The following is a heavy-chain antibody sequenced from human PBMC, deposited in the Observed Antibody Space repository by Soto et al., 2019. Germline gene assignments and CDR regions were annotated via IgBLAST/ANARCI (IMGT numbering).Heavy chain of an antibody. J-gene: IGHJ6*02. Sequence: PSETLSLTCTVSGGSITSSYWSWIRRPPGKGLEWIAYNYDTGISGYTPSTSYNPSLKSRVTMSVDTSKSQFSLTLTSVTAADPAVYYCARGEDAFFYYGLDVWGQGITVTVSS. CDR2: NYDTGISGYTPST. CDR3: ARGEDAFFYYGLDV. V-gene: IGHV4-59*01. CDR1: GGSITSSY.